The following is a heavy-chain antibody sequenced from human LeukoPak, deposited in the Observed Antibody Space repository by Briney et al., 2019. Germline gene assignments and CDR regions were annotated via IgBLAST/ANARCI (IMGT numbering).Heavy chain of an antibody. V-gene: IGHV4-59*02. J-gene: IGHJ6*03. CDR3: ARIESGGTYFYYYYMDV. CDR2: ISLTGTT. CDR1: GDSVSSHY. Sequence: SETLSLTCAVSGDSVSSHYWTWIRQPPGKGLEWIGHISLTGTTNYNPSLKSRVTISVDPFKSQFSLILTSVTAADTAVYYCARIESGGTYFYYYYMDVWGKGTAVTVSS. D-gene: IGHD1-26*01.